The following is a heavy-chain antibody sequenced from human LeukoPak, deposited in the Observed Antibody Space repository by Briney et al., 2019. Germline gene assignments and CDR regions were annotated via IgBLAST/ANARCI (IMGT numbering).Heavy chain of an antibody. Sequence: GGSLRLSCAASGFTLSSYGMSWVRQAPGKGLEWVSGISGSGGSTYYADSVKGRLTISRDNSKNTLYLQMNSLRAEDTAVYYCAIVGAMRYWGQGTLVTVSS. CDR2: ISGSGGST. CDR3: AIVGAMRY. V-gene: IGHV3-23*01. J-gene: IGHJ4*02. CDR1: GFTLSSYG. D-gene: IGHD1-26*01.